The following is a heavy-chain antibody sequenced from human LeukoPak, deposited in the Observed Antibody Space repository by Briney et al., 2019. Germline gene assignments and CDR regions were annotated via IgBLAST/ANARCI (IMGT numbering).Heavy chain of an antibody. Sequence: GASVKVSCKASGYTFTSYYMHWVRQAPGQGLEWMGIINPSGGSTSYAQKFQGRVTMTRDTSTSTVYMELSSLRSEDTAVYYCAKGGYYYDSSGYGGYWGQGTLVTVSS. D-gene: IGHD3-22*01. CDR2: INPSGGST. J-gene: IGHJ4*02. CDR1: GYTFTSYY. V-gene: IGHV1-46*01. CDR3: AKGGYYYDSSGYGGY.